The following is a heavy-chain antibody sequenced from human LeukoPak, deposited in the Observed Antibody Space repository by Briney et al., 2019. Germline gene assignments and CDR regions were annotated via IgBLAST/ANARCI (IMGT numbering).Heavy chain of an antibody. CDR3: ARGLSSSYSSVDH. Sequence: PGGSLRLSCAASGFTFSSYGMHWVRQAPGKGLEWVAVIWYDGSDKYYADSVKGRFTISRDNSKNTLYLQMNSLRAEDTAVYYCARGLSSSYSSVDHWGQGTLVTVSS. CDR1: GFTFSSYG. CDR2: IWYDGSDK. J-gene: IGHJ4*02. D-gene: IGHD6-13*01. V-gene: IGHV3-33*01.